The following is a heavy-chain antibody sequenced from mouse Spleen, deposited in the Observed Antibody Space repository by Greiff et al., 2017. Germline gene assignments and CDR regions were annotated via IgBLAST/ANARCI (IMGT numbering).Heavy chain of an antibody. CDR3: ARQTYEAYAMDY. CDR1: GFSLTSYG. CDR2: IWSDGST. Sequence: VQLKETGPGLVAPSQSLSITCTVSGFSLTSYGVHWVRQPPGKGLEWLVVIWSDGSTNYNSALKSRLSISKDNSKSQVFLKMNSLQTDDTAMYYCARQTYEAYAMDYWGQGTSVTVSS. J-gene: IGHJ4*01. V-gene: IGHV2-6-1*01. D-gene: IGHD2-3*01.